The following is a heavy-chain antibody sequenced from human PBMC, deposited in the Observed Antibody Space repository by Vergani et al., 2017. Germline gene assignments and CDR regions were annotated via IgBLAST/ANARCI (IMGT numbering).Heavy chain of an antibody. CDR1: GFTFSNYW. Sequence: VQLVESGGGLVQPGGSLRLSCTASGFTFSNYWMQWVRQAPGKGLEWVSGISGSGVSAYYTDSVKGRFTISRDNSKNMLFLQMNNLRTEDTAIYYCAKQYFVSGNYLFDYWGQGTLVSVSS. D-gene: IGHD3-10*01. CDR3: AKQYFVSGNYLFDY. J-gene: IGHJ4*02. V-gene: IGHV3-23*04. CDR2: ISGSGVSA.